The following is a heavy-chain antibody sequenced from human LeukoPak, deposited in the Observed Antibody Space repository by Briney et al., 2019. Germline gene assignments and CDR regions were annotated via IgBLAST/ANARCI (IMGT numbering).Heavy chain of an antibody. CDR3: AKSGELGLQTFDY. V-gene: IGHV3-23*01. CDR2: ISGSGGST. CDR1: GFTFSSYA. J-gene: IGHJ4*02. Sequence: GGSLRLSCAASGFTFSSYAMTWVRQAPGKELEWVSTISGSGGSTYYADSVKGRFTISRDNSKNTLYLQTNSLRAEDTAVYYCAKSGELGLQTFDYWGQGTLVTVSS. D-gene: IGHD1-26*01.